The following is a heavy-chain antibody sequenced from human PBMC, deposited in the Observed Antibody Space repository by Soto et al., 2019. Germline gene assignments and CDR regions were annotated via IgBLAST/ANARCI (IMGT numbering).Heavy chain of an antibody. J-gene: IGHJ4*02. CDR2: IYYSGST. CDR3: ARKKITFGGVGLDF. Sequence: SETLSLTCTVSGGSISSGGYYWSWIRQHPGKGLEWIGYIYYSGSTYYNPSLKSRVTISVDTSKNQFSLKLRSVTAADTAVYYCARKKITFGGVGLDFWGQGTLVTVSS. V-gene: IGHV4-31*03. D-gene: IGHD3-16*01. CDR1: GGSISSGGYY.